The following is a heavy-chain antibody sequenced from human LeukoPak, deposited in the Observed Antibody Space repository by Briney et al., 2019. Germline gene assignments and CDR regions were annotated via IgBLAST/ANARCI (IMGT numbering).Heavy chain of an antibody. CDR2: MNPNSGNT. CDR3: AREMVGYCSGGSCYYYYGMDV. Sequence: ASVKVSCKASGYSFNTYYINWVRQATGQGLEWMGWMNPNSGNTGYAQKFQGRVTMTRNTSISTAYMELSSLRSEDTAVYYCAREMVGYCSGGSCYYYYGMDVWGQGTTVTVSS. J-gene: IGHJ6*02. CDR1: GYSFNTYY. D-gene: IGHD2-15*01. V-gene: IGHV1-8*02.